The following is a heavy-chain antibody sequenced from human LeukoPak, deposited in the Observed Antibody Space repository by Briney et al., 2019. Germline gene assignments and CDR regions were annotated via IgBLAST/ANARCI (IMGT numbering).Heavy chain of an antibody. D-gene: IGHD1-26*01. CDR2: MSYDGSHE. CDR3: ARAFGGSYSSTVDY. Sequence: GGSLRLSCVVSGFTFSNYAMHWVRQAPGQAPGKGLEWVAVMSYDGSHEYYADSVKGRFTVSRDNPKSTLYLQMNSLRPEDTAVYYCARAFGGSYSSTVDYWGQGTLVTVSS. J-gene: IGHJ4*02. CDR1: GFTFSNYA. V-gene: IGHV3-30*04.